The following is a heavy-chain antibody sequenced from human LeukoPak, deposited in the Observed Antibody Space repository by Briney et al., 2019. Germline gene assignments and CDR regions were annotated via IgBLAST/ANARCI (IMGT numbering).Heavy chain of an antibody. CDR2: IRSKAYGGTT. J-gene: IGHJ4*02. CDR1: GFTFGDYA. CDR3: TRSPLRGYSGYDYALDY. D-gene: IGHD5-12*01. V-gene: IGHV3-49*04. Sequence: GGSLRLSCTASGFTFGDYAMSWVRQAPGKGLEWVGFIRSKAYGGTTEYAASVKGRFTISRDDSKSIAYLQMNSLKTEDTAVYYCTRSPLRGYSGYDYALDYWGQGTLVTVSS.